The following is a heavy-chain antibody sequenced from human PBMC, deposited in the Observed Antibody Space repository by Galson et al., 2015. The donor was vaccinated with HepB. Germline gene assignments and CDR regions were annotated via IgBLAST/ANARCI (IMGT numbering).Heavy chain of an antibody. CDR3: ARGALRVVVGATQNNWFDP. CDR2: ISAYNRNT. Sequence: SVKVSCKASGYTFSNYFITWVRQAPGQGLEWMGGISAYNRNTNYAQKFQGRVTMTTDTSTSTAYMELRSLRSDDTAVYYCARGALRVVVGATQNNWFDPWGQGTLVTVSS. V-gene: IGHV1-18*01. D-gene: IGHD2-15*01. J-gene: IGHJ5*02. CDR1: GYTFSNYF.